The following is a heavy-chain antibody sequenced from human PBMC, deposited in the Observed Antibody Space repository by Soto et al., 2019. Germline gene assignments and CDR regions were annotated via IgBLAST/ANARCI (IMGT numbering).Heavy chain of an antibody. CDR2: IIPIFGTA. Sequence: GASVKVSCKASGGTFSSYAISWVRQAPGQGLEWMGGIIPIFGTANYAQKFQGRVTITADESTSTAYMELSSLRSEDTAVYYCARDGVRSGPTSRMDVWGQGTTVTVSS. J-gene: IGHJ6*02. D-gene: IGHD3-3*01. CDR1: GGTFSSYA. CDR3: ARDGVRSGPTSRMDV. V-gene: IGHV1-69*13.